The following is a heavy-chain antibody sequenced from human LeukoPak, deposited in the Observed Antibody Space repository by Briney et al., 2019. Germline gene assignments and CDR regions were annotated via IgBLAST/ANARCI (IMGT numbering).Heavy chain of an antibody. CDR1: GASFTSSY. V-gene: IGHV4-34*01. J-gene: IGHJ5*02. CDR3: ARVLGTPGP. CDR2: INHSGST. D-gene: IGHD7-27*01. Sequence: SETLSLTCAVYGASFTSSYWSWIRQPPGKGLEWIGEINHSGSTNYNPSLKSRVTISVDMSKNQFSLNVSSVTAADTAVYHCARVLGTPGPWGQGTLVTVSS.